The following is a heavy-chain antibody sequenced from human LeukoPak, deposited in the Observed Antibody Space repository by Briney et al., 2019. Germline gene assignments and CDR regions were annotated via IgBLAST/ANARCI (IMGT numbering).Heavy chain of an antibody. J-gene: IGHJ3*01. CDR1: GFTFSSYA. Sequence: GGSLRLSCAASGFTFSSYAMSWVRQAPGKGLEWVSVIYSGGSTYYADSVKGRFTISRDNAKNSLYLQMNSLRAEDTAVYYCARGPFPWGQGTMVTVSS. CDR3: ARGPFP. V-gene: IGHV3-23*03. CDR2: IYSGGST. D-gene: IGHD3-3*02.